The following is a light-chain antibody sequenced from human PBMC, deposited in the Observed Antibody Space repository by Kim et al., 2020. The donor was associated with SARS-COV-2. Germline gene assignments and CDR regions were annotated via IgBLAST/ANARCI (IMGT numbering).Light chain of an antibody. Sequence: VTISCSGSSSNIGSNYVSWYQQLPGTAPKLLIYRNNQRPSGVPDRFSGSKSGTSASLAISGLRSEDVADYYCAAWDDSLSGPSVVFGGGTQLTVL. CDR2: RNN. CDR1: SSNIGSNY. J-gene: IGLJ2*01. V-gene: IGLV1-47*01. CDR3: AAWDDSLSGPSVV.